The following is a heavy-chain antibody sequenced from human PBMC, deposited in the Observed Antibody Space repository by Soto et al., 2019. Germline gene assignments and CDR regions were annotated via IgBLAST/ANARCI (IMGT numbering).Heavy chain of an antibody. D-gene: IGHD1-26*01. CDR2: IYYSGST. Sequence: TLSLTCTVSGGSISSGGYYWSWIRQHPGKGLEWIGYIYYSGSTYYNPSLKSRVTISVDTSKNQFSLKLSSVTAADTAVYYCAREGGIVGATAADYWAQGTLVPVS. J-gene: IGHJ4*02. CDR3: AREGGIVGATAADY. CDR1: GGSISSGGYY. V-gene: IGHV4-31*03.